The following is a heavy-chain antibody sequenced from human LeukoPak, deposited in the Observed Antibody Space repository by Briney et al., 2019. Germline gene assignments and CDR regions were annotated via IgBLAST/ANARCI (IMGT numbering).Heavy chain of an antibody. CDR1: GFTFSSYA. Sequence: GGSLRLSCAASGFTFSSYAMSWVRQSPEKGLEWVSAISASVVSTYHADSVKGRFTIPRDNSKNTVNLQMNSLRGEDTAVYYCVKVGGSGYYPDIWGQGAMVTVSS. CDR3: VKVGGSGYYPDI. J-gene: IGHJ3*02. D-gene: IGHD3-22*01. V-gene: IGHV3-23*01. CDR2: ISASVVST.